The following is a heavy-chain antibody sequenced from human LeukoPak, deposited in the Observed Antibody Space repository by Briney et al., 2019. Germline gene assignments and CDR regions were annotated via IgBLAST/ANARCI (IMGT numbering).Heavy chain of an antibody. V-gene: IGHV3-66*01. CDR3: AREPYSSGWFDY. D-gene: IGHD3-22*01. CDR1: GFTVSTNY. J-gene: IGHJ5*01. Sequence: GGSLRLSCAASGFTVSTNYMTWVRQAPGKGLEWVSVIYSAGDTYYADSVKGRFTISRDNSKNTLYLQMNNLRAEDTAVYYCAREPYSSGWFDYWGQGTLVTVSS. CDR2: IYSAGDT.